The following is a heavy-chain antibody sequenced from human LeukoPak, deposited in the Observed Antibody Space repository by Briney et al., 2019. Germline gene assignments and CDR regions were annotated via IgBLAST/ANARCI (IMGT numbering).Heavy chain of an antibody. D-gene: IGHD3-22*01. CDR3: ARSRDSSGYPDAFDF. CDR1: GFSFSSYS. V-gene: IGHV3-21*01. CDR2: ITGSGDSI. J-gene: IGHJ3*01. Sequence: TAGGSLRLSCVASGFSFSSYSMNWVRQAPGKGLEWVSCITGSGDSIYYADSVKGRFTISREDARNTPFLQMNSLRAEDTAVYYCARSRDSSGYPDAFDFWGQGTMVTVST.